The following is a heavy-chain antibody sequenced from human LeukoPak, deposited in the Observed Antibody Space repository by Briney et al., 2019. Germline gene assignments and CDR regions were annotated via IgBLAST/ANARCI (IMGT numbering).Heavy chain of an antibody. CDR3: ARVNKHYDILTGYLDY. J-gene: IGHJ4*02. CDR1: GGTFSSYA. CDR2: IIPILGIA. Sequence: SSVKVSCEASGGTFSSYAISWVRQAPGQGLEWMGRIIPILGIANYAQKFQGRVTITADKSTSTAYMELSSLRSEDTAVYYCARVNKHYDILTGYLDYWGQGTLVTVSS. V-gene: IGHV1-69*04. D-gene: IGHD3-9*01.